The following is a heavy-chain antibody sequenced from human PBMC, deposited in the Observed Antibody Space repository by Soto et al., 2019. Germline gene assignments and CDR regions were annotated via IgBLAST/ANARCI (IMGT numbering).Heavy chain of an antibody. CDR1: GDSISSADYF. Sequence: SETLSLTCSVSGDSISSADYFWTWIRQSPGKGLEWMGYIFHSGTTYYNPSLKGRLLISIENYKNQFSLRLTSVTAADSAVYFCAREPYLPKDSNDFWGPGTLVTVSS. D-gene: IGHD4-4*01. CDR2: IFHSGTT. CDR3: AREPYLPKDSNDF. J-gene: IGHJ4*02. V-gene: IGHV4-30-4*01.